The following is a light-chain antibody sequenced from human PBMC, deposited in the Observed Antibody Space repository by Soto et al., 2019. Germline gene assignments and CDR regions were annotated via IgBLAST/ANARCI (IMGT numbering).Light chain of an antibody. Sequence: SYELTQPPSVSVAPGQTARITCGANYIGSKGVHWSQQRPGQAPVLVVYDNRDRPSGIPERFSGSNSGNTATLTISRVEAGDEADYYCQVWDDTDDRVLFGGGTKVTVL. CDR1: YIGSKG. CDR3: QVWDDTDDRVL. CDR2: DNR. V-gene: IGLV3-21*02. J-gene: IGLJ2*01.